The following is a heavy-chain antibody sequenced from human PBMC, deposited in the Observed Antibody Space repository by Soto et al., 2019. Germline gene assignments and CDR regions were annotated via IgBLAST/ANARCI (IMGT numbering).Heavy chain of an antibody. V-gene: IGHV3-7*01. CDR3: ARDWGPYDFWSGYSKYYMDV. Sequence: EVQLVESGGGLVQPGGSLRLSCAASGFTFSSYWMSWVRQAPGKGLEWVANIKQDGSEKYYVDSVKGRFTISRDNAKNSLYLQMNSLRAEDTAVYYCARDWGPYDFWSGYSKYYMDVWGKGTTVTVSS. CDR2: IKQDGSEK. J-gene: IGHJ6*03. CDR1: GFTFSSYW. D-gene: IGHD3-3*01.